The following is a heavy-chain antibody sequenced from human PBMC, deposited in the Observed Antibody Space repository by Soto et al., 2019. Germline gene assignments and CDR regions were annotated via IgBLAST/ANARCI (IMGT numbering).Heavy chain of an antibody. Sequence: GGSLRLSCAAPGFTVSTKYMSWVRQAPGKGLEWVSVIYSGGSTFYADSVRGRFTISRDNSKNTVNLQMNSLRAEDTAVYYCARDPWAADYWGQGTLVTVSS. CDR1: GFTVSTKY. D-gene: IGHD3-16*01. V-gene: IGHV3-66*01. J-gene: IGHJ4*02. CDR3: ARDPWAADY. CDR2: IYSGGST.